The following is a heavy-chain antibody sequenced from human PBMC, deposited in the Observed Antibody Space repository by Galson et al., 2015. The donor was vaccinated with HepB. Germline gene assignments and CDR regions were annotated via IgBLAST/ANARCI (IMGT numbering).Heavy chain of an antibody. CDR1: GFAFSSYA. V-gene: IGHV3-23*01. CDR3: ARGPRDNWNRMYGMDV. J-gene: IGHJ6*02. Sequence: SLRLSCAASGFAFSSYAMSWVRQAPGKGLEWVSGISVSGGSTYYADSVKGRFTVSRDNSKNTLYLQVNSVRAEDTAVYYCARGPRDNWNRMYGMDVWGQGTTVTVSS. D-gene: IGHD1-20*01. CDR2: ISVSGGST.